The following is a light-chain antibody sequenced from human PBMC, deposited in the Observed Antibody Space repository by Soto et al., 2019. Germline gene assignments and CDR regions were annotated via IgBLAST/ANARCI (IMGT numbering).Light chain of an antibody. V-gene: IGLV2-14*01. CDR2: DVT. CDR3: TPYTGGKTDV. Sequence: QSALTQPASVSGSPGQSITISCTGTSSDVGGYNYVSWYQQHPGKAPELIIYDVTNRPSGVANRFSGSKSGNTVSLTISGLQAEDEADYYCTPYTGGKTDVFGTGTKVTVL. J-gene: IGLJ1*01. CDR1: SSDVGGYNY.